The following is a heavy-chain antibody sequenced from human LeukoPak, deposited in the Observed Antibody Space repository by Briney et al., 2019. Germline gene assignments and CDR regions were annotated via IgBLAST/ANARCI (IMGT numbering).Heavy chain of an antibody. Sequence: GASVKVSCKASGYTFTSYDINWVRQATGQGPEWMGWMNPNSGNTGYAQKFQGRVTMTRNTSISTAYMELSSLRSEDTAVYYCARGRWNYYGSGSYSRPLGYWGQGTLVTVSS. V-gene: IGHV1-8*01. J-gene: IGHJ4*02. CDR2: MNPNSGNT. CDR1: GYTFTSYD. CDR3: ARGRWNYYGSGSYSRPLGY. D-gene: IGHD3-10*01.